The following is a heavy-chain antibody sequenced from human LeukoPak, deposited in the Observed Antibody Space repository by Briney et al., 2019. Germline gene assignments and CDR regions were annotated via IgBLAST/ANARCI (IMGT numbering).Heavy chain of an antibody. V-gene: IGHV4-4*07. CDR3: ARVGNYYDSSGYYYYYYYMDV. J-gene: IGHJ6*03. Sequence: SEILSLTCTVSGGPISSYYWSWIRQPAGKGLEWIGRIYTSGSTNYNPSLKSRVTISVDKSKNQFSLKLSSVTAADTAVYYCARVGNYYDSSGYYYYYYYMDVWGKGTTVTVSS. CDR2: IYTSGST. CDR1: GGPISSYY. D-gene: IGHD3-22*01.